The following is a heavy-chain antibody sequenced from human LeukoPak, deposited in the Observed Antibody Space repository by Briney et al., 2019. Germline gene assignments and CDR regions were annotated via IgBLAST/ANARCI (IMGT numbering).Heavy chain of an antibody. V-gene: IGHV1-2*02. CDR1: GYTFTGYY. D-gene: IGHD2-21*02. CDR2: INPNSGGT. Sequence: GAPVKVSCKASGYTFTGYYMHWVRQAPGQGLEWMGWINPNSGGTNYAQKFQGRVTMTRDTSISTAYMELSRLRSDDTAVYYCARGGDCYSSENDAFDIWGQGTMVTVPS. CDR3: ARGGDCYSSENDAFDI. J-gene: IGHJ3*02.